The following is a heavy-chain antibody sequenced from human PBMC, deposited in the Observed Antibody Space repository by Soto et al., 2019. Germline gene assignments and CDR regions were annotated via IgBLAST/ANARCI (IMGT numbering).Heavy chain of an antibody. CDR1: GDSYTGNY. CDR3: ARGDDFWSGYPRYYYMDV. CDR2: INPNSGGT. J-gene: IGHJ6*03. V-gene: IGHV1-2*04. Sequence: GTPVKVSSEACGDSYTGNYMYSVRQAPGQRLEWMGWINPNSGGTNYAQKFQGWVTMTRDTSISTAYMELSRLRSDDTAVYYCARGDDFWSGYPRYYYMDVWGKGTTVTVSS. D-gene: IGHD3-3*01.